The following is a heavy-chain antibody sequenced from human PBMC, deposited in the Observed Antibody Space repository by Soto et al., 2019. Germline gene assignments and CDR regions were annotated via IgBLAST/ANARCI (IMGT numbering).Heavy chain of an antibody. CDR1: GGSFSGYY. D-gene: IGHD1-26*01. CDR3: ARHGRSYFAY. J-gene: IGHJ4*02. V-gene: IGHV4-34*01. Sequence: PSETLSLTCAVYGGSFSGYYGSWIRQPPGKGLEWIGEIGHSGGTVYNPSLESRVTISGDSSNNQFSLKLNSVTAADTAVYYCARHGRSYFAYWGKGAPVPVS. CDR2: IGHSGGT.